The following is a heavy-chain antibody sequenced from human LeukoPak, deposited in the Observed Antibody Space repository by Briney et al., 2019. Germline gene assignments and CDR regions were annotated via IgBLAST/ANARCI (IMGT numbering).Heavy chain of an antibody. V-gene: IGHV3-23*01. D-gene: IGHD2-15*01. CDR1: GFTFSSYA. J-gene: IGHJ4*02. CDR3: AKAKKYCSGGSCYHFDY. Sequence: GGSLRLSCAASGFTFSSYAMSWVRQAPGKGLEWVSAISGSGGSTYYADSVKGRFTISRDNSKNTLYLQMNSLRAEDTAVYYCAKAKKYCSGGSCYHFDYWGQGTLVTVSS. CDR2: ISGSGGST.